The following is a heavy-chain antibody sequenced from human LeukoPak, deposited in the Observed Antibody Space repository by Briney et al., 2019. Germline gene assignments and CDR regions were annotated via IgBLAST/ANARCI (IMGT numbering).Heavy chain of an antibody. CDR1: GYTFANYG. V-gene: IGHV1-18*01. CDR2: ISGYNGNT. CDR3: ARHTDDLGYFQH. D-gene: IGHD3-16*01. J-gene: IGHJ1*01. Sequence: ASVKVSCKASGYTFANYGISWVRQAPGQGLEWMGRISGYNGNTNYAQKLQGRITMTTDTSTTTAYMELRSLTSDDTAVYYCARHTDDLGYFQHWGQGTLVTVSS.